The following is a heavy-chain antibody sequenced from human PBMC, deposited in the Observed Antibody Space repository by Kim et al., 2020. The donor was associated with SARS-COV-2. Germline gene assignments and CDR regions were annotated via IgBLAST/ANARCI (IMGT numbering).Heavy chain of an antibody. CDR2: IYYSGST. J-gene: IGHJ3*02. D-gene: IGHD4-17*01. V-gene: IGHV4-59*01. CDR3: ARRGGAYDYGDENDAFDI. CDR1: GGSISSYY. Sequence: SETLSLTCTVSGGSISSYYWSWIRQPPGKGLEWIGYIYYSGSTNYNPSLKSRVTISVDTSKNQFSLKLSSVTAADTAVYYCARRGGAYDYGDENDAFDIWGQGTMVTVSS.